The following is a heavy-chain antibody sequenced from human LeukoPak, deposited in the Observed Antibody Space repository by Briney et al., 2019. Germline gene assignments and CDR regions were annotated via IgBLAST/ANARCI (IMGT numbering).Heavy chain of an antibody. Sequence: ASVKVSCKASGGXFSSYAMSWVRQAPGQGLEWMGGIIPIFGTANYAQKFQGRVTITADESTSTAYMELSSLRSEDTAVYYCATSLEADPYCSSTSCYGSYYYYGMDVWGQGTTVTVSS. CDR2: IIPIFGTA. D-gene: IGHD2-2*01. V-gene: IGHV1-69*13. J-gene: IGHJ6*02. CDR1: GGXFSSYA. CDR3: ATSLEADPYCSSTSCYGSYYYYGMDV.